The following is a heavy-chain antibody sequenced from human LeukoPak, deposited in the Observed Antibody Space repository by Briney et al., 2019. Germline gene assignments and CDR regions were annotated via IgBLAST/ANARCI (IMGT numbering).Heavy chain of an antibody. V-gene: IGHV5-51*01. J-gene: IGHJ4*02. CDR2: IYPGDSVT. CDR1: GYSFTTYW. CDR3: ARHIGMTTIDY. D-gene: IGHD5-24*01. Sequence: GESLKISCKGSGYSFTTYWIGWVRQMPGKGLEWMGIIYPGDSVTRSSPSFQGQVTISADKSISTAYLQWSSLKASDTAMYYCARHIGMTTIDYWGQGSLVTVSS.